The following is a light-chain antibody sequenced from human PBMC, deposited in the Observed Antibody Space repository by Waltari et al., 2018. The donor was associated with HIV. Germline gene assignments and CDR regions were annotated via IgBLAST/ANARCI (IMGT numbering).Light chain of an antibody. CDR1: QDIIFH. J-gene: IGKJ1*01. CDR2: AAS. V-gene: IGKV1-39*01. CDR3: RQTYSVPFT. Sequence: DIQLTQSPPSLSASKADSATLYCRASQDIIFHVNWYKVRPGEAPRLLIAAASNLQNGVPSRFTGGGVGRQVSLTIDGPQGDDFAQYVCRQTYSVPFTFGQGTRVEVK.